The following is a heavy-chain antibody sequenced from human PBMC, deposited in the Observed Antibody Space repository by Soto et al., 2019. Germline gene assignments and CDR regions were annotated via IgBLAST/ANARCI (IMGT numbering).Heavy chain of an antibody. Sequence: TSETLSLTCTVSGGSITSSSYYWGWIRQSPGRGLEWIGSIYYSGRTYYSPSLKSRVTISVDTSENQFSLKLSSVTAAETAVYNCARHNYGSGSTYFDYWGQGTLVTVSS. V-gene: IGHV4-39*01. J-gene: IGHJ4*02. CDR2: IYYSGRT. CDR3: ARHNYGSGSTYFDY. CDR1: GGSITSSSYY. D-gene: IGHD3-10*01.